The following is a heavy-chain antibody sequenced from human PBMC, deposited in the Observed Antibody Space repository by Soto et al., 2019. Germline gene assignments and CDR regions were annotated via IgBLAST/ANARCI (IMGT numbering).Heavy chain of an antibody. V-gene: IGHV3-23*01. CDR3: AKDIRVATILSYYYYGMDV. CDR1: GFTCSSDA. CDR2: ISGSGGST. Sequence: PGGSQSVSWASSGFTCSSDATGWDRQAPGKGLEWLSVISGSGGSTYYADSVRGRFTISRDNFKNTLYVQMNSLRAEDTAVYYCAKDIRVATILSYYYYGMDVWGQGTPPTV. J-gene: IGHJ6*02. D-gene: IGHD5-12*01.